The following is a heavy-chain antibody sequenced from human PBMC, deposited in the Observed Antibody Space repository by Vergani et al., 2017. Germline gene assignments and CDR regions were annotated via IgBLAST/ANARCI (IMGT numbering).Heavy chain of an antibody. Sequence: QVQLVQSGAEVKKPGSSVKVSCKASGATFRSNTISWVRQVPGQGLEWMGRIIPVLGTANYAQKFQGRVTITADESTSTAYMELSSLRSEDTAVYYCASRDITIFGVVIIRGYYYYGMDFWGQGTTVTVSS. V-gene: IGHV1-69*08. D-gene: IGHD3-3*01. CDR3: ASRDITIFGVVIIRGYYYYGMDF. CDR2: IIPVLGTA. CDR1: GATFRSNT. J-gene: IGHJ6*02.